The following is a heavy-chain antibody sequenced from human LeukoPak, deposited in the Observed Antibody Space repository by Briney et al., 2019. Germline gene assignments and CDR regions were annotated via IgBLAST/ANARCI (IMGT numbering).Heavy chain of an antibody. J-gene: IGHJ4*02. Sequence: GASVKVSCKASGYSFTGYYMHWVRQAPGQGLEWMGWVNPNSGGTTYTQKFQGRVTMTRDTSISTAYMELSRLRSDDTAVYYCAREGYSSYWGQGTLVTVSS. CDR1: GYSFTGYY. D-gene: IGHD4-11*01. CDR3: AREGYSSY. CDR2: VNPNSGGT. V-gene: IGHV1-2*02.